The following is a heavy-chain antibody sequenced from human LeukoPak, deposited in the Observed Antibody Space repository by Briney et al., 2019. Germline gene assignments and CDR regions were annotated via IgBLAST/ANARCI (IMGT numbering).Heavy chain of an antibody. Sequence: ASVKLSCNASGYSFKTYFIRWERQAPGEGLEWMGIINPTGGTTNYAQAFQGRVTMTRDTSTTTVYMELSSLTSEDTAVYYCARGKLIAAPVKTPYDHWGQGTPVTVSS. CDR2: INPTGGTT. CDR3: ARGKLIAAPVKTPYDH. D-gene: IGHD6-13*01. V-gene: IGHV1-46*02. CDR1: GYSFKTYF. J-gene: IGHJ4*02.